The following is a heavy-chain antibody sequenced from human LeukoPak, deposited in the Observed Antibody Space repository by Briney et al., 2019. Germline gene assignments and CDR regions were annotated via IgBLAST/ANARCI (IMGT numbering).Heavy chain of an antibody. CDR1: GFTISSYW. V-gene: IGHV3-74*01. CDR2: INSDGSST. D-gene: IGHD4/OR15-4a*01. CDR3: ARDRDVDYGNDGFDI. J-gene: IGHJ3*02. Sequence: GGSLRLSCAASGFTISSYWMHWVRQAPGKGLVWVSRINSDGSSTTYADSVKGRFTISRDNAKNSLYLQINSLGAEDTAVYHCARDRDVDYGNDGFDIWGQGTTVTVSS.